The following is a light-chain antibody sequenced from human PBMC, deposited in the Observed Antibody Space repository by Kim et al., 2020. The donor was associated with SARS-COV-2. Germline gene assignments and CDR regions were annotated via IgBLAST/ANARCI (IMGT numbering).Light chain of an antibody. CDR2: DVS. CDR1: SNDVGAFDY. V-gene: IGLV2-14*03. J-gene: IGLJ3*02. Sequence: GQSITISCDGTSNDVGAFDYVSWYLQHPGEAPKLMIYDVSKRRSGVSSRFSGSKSDNTASLTIAGLQAEDEADYYCFSHTISSTWVFGAGTQLTVL. CDR3: FSHTISSTWV.